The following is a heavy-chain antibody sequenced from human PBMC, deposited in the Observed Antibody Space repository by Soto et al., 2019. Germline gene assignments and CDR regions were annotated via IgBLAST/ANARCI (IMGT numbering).Heavy chain of an antibody. D-gene: IGHD3-3*01. J-gene: IGHJ3*02. CDR2: IWYDGSNK. CDR3: ARVRTIFGVVDAFDI. V-gene: IGHV3-33*01. CDR1: GFTFSSYG. Sequence: PGGSLRLSCAASGFTFSSYGMHWVRQAPGKGLEWVAVIWYDGSNKYYADSVKGRFTISRDNSKNTLYLQMNSLRAEDTAVYYCARVRTIFGVVDAFDIWGQGTMVTVSS.